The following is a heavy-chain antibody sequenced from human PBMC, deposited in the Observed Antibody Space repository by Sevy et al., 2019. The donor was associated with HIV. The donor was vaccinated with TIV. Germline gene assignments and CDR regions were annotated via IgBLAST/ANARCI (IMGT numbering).Heavy chain of an antibody. Sequence: GGSLRLSRTASGFTFGDYCMSWVRQAPGKGLEWVAFLKSDVYGGTVDHAASVRGRFFISRDDSKTIAYLQMNDLKTEDTGVYYCTRWKAAQSIFDYWGQGALVTVSS. J-gene: IGHJ4*02. D-gene: IGHD6-13*01. V-gene: IGHV3-49*04. CDR3: TRWKAAQSIFDY. CDR1: GFTFGDYC. CDR2: LKSDVYGGTV.